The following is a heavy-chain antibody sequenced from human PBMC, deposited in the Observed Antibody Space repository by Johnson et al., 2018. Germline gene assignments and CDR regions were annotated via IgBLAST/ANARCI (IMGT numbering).Heavy chain of an antibody. CDR3: TSGYSGYDYYYGMDV. CDR1: GFTFSSYS. V-gene: IGHV3-30*03. Sequence: QVQLVESGGGLVKPGGSLRLSCAASGFTFSSYSMNWVRQAPGKGLEWMAVISYDGSNKYYADSVKGRFTISRDNSKNPAYLQMNSLKTEDTAVYYCTSGYSGYDYYYGMDVWGQGTTVTVSS. D-gene: IGHD5-12*01. CDR2: ISYDGSNK. J-gene: IGHJ6*02.